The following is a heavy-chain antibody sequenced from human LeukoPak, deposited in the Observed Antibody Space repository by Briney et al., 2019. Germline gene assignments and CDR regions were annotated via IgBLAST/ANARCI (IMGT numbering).Heavy chain of an antibody. Sequence: GGSLRLSCAASGFSFSSYSFNWVRQAPGQGLEWVSSINKGATHMYYADSMKGRFTVSRDDAKNSLYLQMNSLRAEDTAVYYCVRLRRNTDSSGYYYYYDYWGRGTLVTVSS. CDR3: VRLRRNTDSSGYYYYYDY. J-gene: IGHJ4*01. D-gene: IGHD3-22*01. CDR1: GFSFSSYS. V-gene: IGHV3-21*01. CDR2: INKGATHM.